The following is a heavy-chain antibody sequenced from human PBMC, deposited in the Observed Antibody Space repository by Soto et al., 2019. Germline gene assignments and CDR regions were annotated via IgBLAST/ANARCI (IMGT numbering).Heavy chain of an antibody. D-gene: IGHD6-19*01. CDR2: IDPRDSYT. J-gene: IGHJ4*02. CDR3: ARHNGSGWYGFFDY. Sequence: GESLKISCKGSGYTFTSYWISWVRQMPGKGLEWMGRIDPRDSYTNYSPSFQGHVTISADKSISTAYLQWSSLKASDTAIYYCARHNGSGWYGFFDYWGQGTLVTVSS. CDR1: GYTFTSYW. V-gene: IGHV5-10-1*01.